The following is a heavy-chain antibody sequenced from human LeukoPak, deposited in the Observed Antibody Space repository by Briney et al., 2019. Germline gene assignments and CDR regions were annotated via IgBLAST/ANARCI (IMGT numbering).Heavy chain of an antibody. D-gene: IGHD6-19*01. V-gene: IGHV3-23*01. CDR2: ISGSGGSA. Sequence: GGSLRLSCAASGFTFSSYAMSWVRQAPGKGLEWVSAISGSGGSAYYADSVKGRFTISRDNSKNTLYLQMNSLRAEDTAFYYCAKVPLSAGGWYEYWGQGTLVTVSS. J-gene: IGHJ4*02. CDR3: AKVPLSAGGWYEY. CDR1: GFTFSSYA.